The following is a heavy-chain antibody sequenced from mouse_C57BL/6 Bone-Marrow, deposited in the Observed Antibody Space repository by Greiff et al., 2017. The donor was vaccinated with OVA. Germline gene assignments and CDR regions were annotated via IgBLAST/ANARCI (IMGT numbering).Heavy chain of an antibody. CDR2: ISSGSSNI. CDR3: ATLGWDEFAY. V-gene: IGHV5-17*01. CDR1: GFTFSDYG. J-gene: IGHJ3*01. Sequence: EVQLVESGGGLVKPGGSLKLSCAASGFTFSDYGMHWVRQAPEKGLEWVAYISSGSSNIYYADTVKGRFTISRDNAKNNLFLQMTSLRSEDTAMYYCATLGWDEFAYWGQGTLVTVSA. D-gene: IGHD4-1*01.